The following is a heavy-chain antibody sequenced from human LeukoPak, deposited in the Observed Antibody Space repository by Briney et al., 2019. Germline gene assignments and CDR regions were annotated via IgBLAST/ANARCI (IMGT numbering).Heavy chain of an antibody. CDR2: IYYSGNT. V-gene: IGHV4-39*02. CDR1: GDSISTSNSY. CDR3: ARDTKQWLVPLDY. D-gene: IGHD6-19*01. Sequence: PSETLSLTCTVSGDSISTSNSYWGWIRQPPGKGLEWIGSIYYSGNTYYNASLKSRVTISVDTSKNQFSLKLTSVTAADTAVYYCARDTKQWLVPLDYWGQGTLVTVSS. J-gene: IGHJ4*02.